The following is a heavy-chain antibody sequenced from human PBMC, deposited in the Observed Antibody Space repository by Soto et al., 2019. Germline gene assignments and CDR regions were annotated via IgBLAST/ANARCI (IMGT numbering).Heavy chain of an antibody. CDR1: GFTFSGSA. Sequence: VQLEESGGGLVQPGGSLKLSCAASGFTFSGSAMHWVRQASGKGLEWIGRIRSKTKSYATAYAASVNGRFTVSRDDSKNTAYLQMNSLKTEDTAVYFCARLVDSGDIHGFDYWGQGALVTVSS. CDR2: IRSKTKSYAT. J-gene: IGHJ4*02. D-gene: IGHD4-17*01. V-gene: IGHV3-73*01. CDR3: ARLVDSGDIHGFDY.